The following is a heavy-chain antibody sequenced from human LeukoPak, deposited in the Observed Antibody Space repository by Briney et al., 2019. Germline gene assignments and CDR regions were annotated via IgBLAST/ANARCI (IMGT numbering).Heavy chain of an antibody. J-gene: IGHJ4*02. CDR1: GFTVSSNY. Sequence: GGSLRLSCAASGFTVSSNYMSWVRQAPGKGLEWVSIIYSGGGTYYADSVKGRFTISRDSSKNTLYLQMNSLRAEDTAVYYCARDNNGGFDYWGQGTLVTVSS. V-gene: IGHV3-53*01. CDR2: IYSGGGT. CDR3: ARDNNGGFDY. D-gene: IGHD3-16*01.